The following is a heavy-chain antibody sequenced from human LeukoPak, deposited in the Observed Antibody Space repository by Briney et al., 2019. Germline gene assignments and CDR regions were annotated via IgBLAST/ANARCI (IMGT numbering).Heavy chain of an antibody. CDR1: GFTFSSYA. D-gene: IGHD1-26*01. Sequence: GGSLRLSCAASGFTFSSYAMQWVRQAPGKGLEYVSAISSNGGSTYYANSVKGRFTISRDNSKNTLYLQMGSLRAEDMAVYYCARDGGSDEVYFDYWGQGTLVTVSS. V-gene: IGHV3-64*01. CDR3: ARDGGSDEVYFDY. J-gene: IGHJ4*02. CDR2: ISSNGGST.